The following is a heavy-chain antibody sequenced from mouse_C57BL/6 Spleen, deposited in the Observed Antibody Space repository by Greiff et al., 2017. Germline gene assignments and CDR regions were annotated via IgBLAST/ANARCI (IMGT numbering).Heavy chain of an antibody. CDR1: GYTFTSYW. CDR2: IYPGSGST. V-gene: IGHV1-55*01. Sequence: QVQLQQPGAELVKPGASVKMSCKASGYTFTSYWITWVKQRPGQGLEWIGDIYPGSGSTNYNEKFKSKATLTVDTSSSTAYMQLSSLTSEDSAVYYCARSGLYGYAWFAYWGQGTLVTVSA. CDR3: ARSGLYGYAWFAY. D-gene: IGHD2-2*01. J-gene: IGHJ3*01.